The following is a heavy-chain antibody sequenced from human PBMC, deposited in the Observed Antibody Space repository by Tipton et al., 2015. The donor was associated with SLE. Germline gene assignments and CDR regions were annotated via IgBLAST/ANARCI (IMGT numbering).Heavy chain of an antibody. V-gene: IGHV4-59*08. J-gene: IGHJ6*02. Sequence: TLSLTCTVSGGSISSYSWSWIRQPPTKGLEWIGYIYYSGSTKYNPSLKSRVTMSVDPSKNQFSLKLSSVTAADTAVYYCARHYDYYYYGMDVWGQGTTVTVSS. D-gene: IGHD4-17*01. CDR1: GGSISSYS. CDR2: IYYSGST. CDR3: ARHYDYYYYGMDV.